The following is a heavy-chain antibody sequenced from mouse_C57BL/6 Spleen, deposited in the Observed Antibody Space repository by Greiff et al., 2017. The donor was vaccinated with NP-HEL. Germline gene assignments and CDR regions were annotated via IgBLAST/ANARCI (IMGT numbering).Heavy chain of an antibody. CDR3: ARYDGYFPFAY. D-gene: IGHD2-3*01. CDR2: IDPSDSET. J-gene: IGHJ3*01. CDR1: GYTFTSYW. V-gene: IGHV1-52*01. Sequence: QVQLQQPGAELVRPGSSVKLSCKASGYTFTSYWLRWVKQRPIQGLEWIGNIDPSDSETHYNQKFKDKATLTVDKSSSTAYMQLSSLTSEDSAVYYCARYDGYFPFAYWGQGTLVTVSA.